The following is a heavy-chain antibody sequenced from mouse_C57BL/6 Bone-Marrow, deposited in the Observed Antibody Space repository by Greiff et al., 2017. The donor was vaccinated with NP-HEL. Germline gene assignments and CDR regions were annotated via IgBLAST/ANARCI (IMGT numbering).Heavy chain of an antibody. CDR1: GYTFTSYW. V-gene: IGHV1-7*01. CDR3: ARWVLFYYGNSWFAY. J-gene: IGHJ3*01. Sequence: VQLQQSGAELAKPGASVKLSCKASGYTFTSYWMHWVKQRPGQGLEWIGYINPSSGYTKYNQKFKDKATLTAAKSSSTAYRQLSSLTYEDSAVYYCARWVLFYYGNSWFAYWGQGTLVTVSA. CDR2: INPSSGYT. D-gene: IGHD2-1*01.